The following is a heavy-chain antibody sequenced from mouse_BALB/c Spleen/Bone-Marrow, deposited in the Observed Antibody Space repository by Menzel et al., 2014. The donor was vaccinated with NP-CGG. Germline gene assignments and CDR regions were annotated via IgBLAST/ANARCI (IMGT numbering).Heavy chain of an antibody. J-gene: IGHJ3*01. D-gene: IGHD2-1*01. V-gene: IGHV1-12*01. CDR2: FYPGNGDT. CDR1: GYTFTSYN. Sequence: QVQLQQSGAELVKPGASEKMSCKASGYTFTSYNMHWLKQTPGQGLEWIGAFYPGNGDTSYNQKFKGKATLTADKSSSTVYMQLSSLTFEDSAVYYCARSEYGNYPWFAYWGQGTLVTVSA. CDR3: ARSEYGNYPWFAY.